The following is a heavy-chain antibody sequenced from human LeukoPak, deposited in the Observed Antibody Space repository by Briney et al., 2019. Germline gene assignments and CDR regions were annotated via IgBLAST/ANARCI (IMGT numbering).Heavy chain of an antibody. CDR1: GYTFTSYY. V-gene: IGHV1-46*01. J-gene: IGHJ4*02. CDR2: INPSGGST. CDR3: ARSHTAMVLVY. Sequence: ASVKVSCKASGYTFTSYYMHWVRQAPGQGLEWMGIINPSGGSTSYAQKFQGRVTMTRDTSTSTVYMELSSLGSEDTAVYYCARSHTAMVLVYWGQGTLVTVSS. D-gene: IGHD5-18*01.